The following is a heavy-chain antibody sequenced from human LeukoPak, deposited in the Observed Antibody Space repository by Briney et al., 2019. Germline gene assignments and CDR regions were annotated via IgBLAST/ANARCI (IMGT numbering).Heavy chain of an antibody. CDR2: ITTSSGYI. CDR3: ARRGTDYCTPSSCHPNWFAP. V-gene: IGHV3-21*04. CDR1: GFSFSNFD. J-gene: IGHJ5*02. Sequence: GGSLRLSCAASGFSFSNFDMSWVRQSPGKGLEWVSFITTSSGYIYYADSVKGRFTISRDNVKNSLDLQMNSLRAEDTAVYFCARRGTDYCTPSSCHPNWFAPWGQGTQVTVSS. D-gene: IGHD4-11*01.